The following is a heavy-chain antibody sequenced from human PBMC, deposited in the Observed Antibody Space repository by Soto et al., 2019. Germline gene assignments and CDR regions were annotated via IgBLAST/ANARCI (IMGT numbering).Heavy chain of an antibody. CDR2: MNPISGNT. D-gene: IGHD3-22*01. J-gene: IGHJ3*02. V-gene: IGHV1-8*01. Sequence: QVHLVQSGAEVKKPGASVKVSCKASGYTFTTNDINWVRQAPGQGLEWIGWMNPISGNTGYAHKFRGRVTLTRDTSISTAYMEMSSLRSEDTAVYYCARPLVPDSTDPFDTWGQGTMVTVSS. CDR3: ARPLVPDSTDPFDT. CDR1: GYTFTTND.